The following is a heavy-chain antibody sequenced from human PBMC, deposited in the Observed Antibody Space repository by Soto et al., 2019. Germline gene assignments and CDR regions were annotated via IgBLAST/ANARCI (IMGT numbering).Heavy chain of an antibody. J-gene: IGHJ6*01. V-gene: IGHV4-39*01. Sequence: QLQLQESGPGLVKPSETLSLTCSVSGASITTSLIYWGWVRQSPGKSLEWIGSMYFSGTTYYNPDLKGRVTISANTSKNQFSLQVTSVTAADTAIYYCVRHHDTAMAYYNYDGMDVWGQGTTVTVSS. CDR1: GASITTSLIY. CDR3: VRHHDTAMAYYNYDGMDV. D-gene: IGHD5-18*01. CDR2: MYFSGTT.